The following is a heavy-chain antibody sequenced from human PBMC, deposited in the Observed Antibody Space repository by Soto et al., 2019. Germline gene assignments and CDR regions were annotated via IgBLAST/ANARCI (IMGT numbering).Heavy chain of an antibody. CDR1: GGTFSSYT. CDR3: ANSGPLDD. CDR2: IIPILGIA. Sequence: QVQLVQSGAEVKKPGSSVKVSCKASGGTFSSYTISWVRQAPGQGLEWMGRIIPILGIANYAQKFQGRVTITADKSTSTAYMDMSSLRSEDTAVYYCANSGPLDDWGKGTLVTVSS. J-gene: IGHJ4*02. D-gene: IGHD3-10*01. V-gene: IGHV1-69*02.